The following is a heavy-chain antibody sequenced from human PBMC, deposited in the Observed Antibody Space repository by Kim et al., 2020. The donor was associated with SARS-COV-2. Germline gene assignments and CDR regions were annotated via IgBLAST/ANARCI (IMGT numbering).Heavy chain of an antibody. D-gene: IGHD3-16*02. CDR2: IIPIFGTA. J-gene: IGHJ6*02. CDR3: ARVPRWYYYYGMDV. Sequence: SVKVSCKASGGTFSSYAISWVRQAPGQGLEWMGGIIPIFGTANYAQKFQGRVTITADESTSTAYMELSSLRSEDTAVHYCARVPRWYYYYGMDVWGQGTTVTVSS. CDR1: GGTFSSYA. V-gene: IGHV1-69*13.